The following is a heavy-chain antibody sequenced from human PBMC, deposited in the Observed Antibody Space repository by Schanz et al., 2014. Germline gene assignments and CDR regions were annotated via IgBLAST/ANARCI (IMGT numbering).Heavy chain of an antibody. CDR2: VFPNGIT. Sequence: QVQLQESGPGLVKPSQTLSLTCTVSGGSIRSGTYYWSWIRQPAGKALEWVGRVFPNGITIYNPSLKRQFPISLATPKTQFPLPLTSLTAADTAVYYCARDTTWRLDLWGRGTLVTVSA. D-gene: IGHD1-1*01. CDR3: ARDTTWRLDL. J-gene: IGHJ2*01. CDR1: GGSIRSGTYY. V-gene: IGHV4-61*02.